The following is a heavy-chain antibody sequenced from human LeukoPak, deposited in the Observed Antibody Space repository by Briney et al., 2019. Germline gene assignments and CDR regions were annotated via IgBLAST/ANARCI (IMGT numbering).Heavy chain of an antibody. CDR3: ARDAYSSSWSHNFDY. Sequence: GGSLRLSCAASGFTFSSYGMHWVRQAPGKGLEWVAVIWYDGSNKYYADSVTGRFTISRDNSKNTLYLQMNSLRAEDTAVYYCARDAYSSSWSHNFDYWGQGTLVTVSS. V-gene: IGHV3-33*01. D-gene: IGHD6-13*01. J-gene: IGHJ4*02. CDR2: IWYDGSNK. CDR1: GFTFSSYG.